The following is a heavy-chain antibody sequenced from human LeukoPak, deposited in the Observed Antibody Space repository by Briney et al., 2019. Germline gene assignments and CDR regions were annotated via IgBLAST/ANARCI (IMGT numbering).Heavy chain of an antibody. V-gene: IGHV4-59*08. CDR3: ASILDGMDV. CDR2: IYYTGTT. CDR1: YX. J-gene: IGHJ6*02. Sequence: YXWSWIRQPPGKGLEWIGYIYYTGTTNYNPSLKNRVTISADTSKNQFSLKLNSVTAADTAVYYCASILDGMDVWGQGTTVSVSS.